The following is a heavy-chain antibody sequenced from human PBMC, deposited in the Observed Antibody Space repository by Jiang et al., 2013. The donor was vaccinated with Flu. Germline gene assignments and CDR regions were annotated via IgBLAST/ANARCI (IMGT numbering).Heavy chain of an antibody. Sequence: GSSVKVSCKASGGTFSSYTISWVRQAPGQGLEWMGRIIPILGIANYAQKFQGRVTITADKSTSTAYMELSSLRSEDTAVYYCSTNSGSYRSVDYWGQGTLVTVSS. CDR3: STNSGSYRSVDY. D-gene: IGHD1-26*01. V-gene: IGHV1-69*02. CDR1: GGTFSSYT. J-gene: IGHJ4*02. CDR2: IIPILGIA.